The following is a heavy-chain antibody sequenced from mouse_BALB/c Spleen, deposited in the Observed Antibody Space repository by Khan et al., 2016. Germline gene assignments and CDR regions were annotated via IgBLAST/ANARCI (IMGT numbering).Heavy chain of an antibody. V-gene: IGHV1-80*01. CDR3: ARGTPFAN. J-gene: IGHJ3*01. CDR1: GFAFSSYW. CDR2: IYPGDGDT. Sequence: VQLQESGAELVRPGSSVKISCKASGFAFSSYWMNWVKQRPGQGLEWIGQIYPGDGDTNYNGKFKGKATLTADNSSSTAYMQLSSLTSEDSAVYFCARGTPFANWGQGTLVTVSA. D-gene: IGHD2-14*01.